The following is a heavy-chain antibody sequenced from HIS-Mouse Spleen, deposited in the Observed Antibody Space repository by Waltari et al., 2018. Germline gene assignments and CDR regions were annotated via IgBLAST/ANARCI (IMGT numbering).Heavy chain of an antibody. CDR2: IYYSGSP. CDR3: ARAPKPLAYCGGDCYSGKFDY. CDR1: GGSISSSSYY. D-gene: IGHD2-21*02. V-gene: IGHV4-39*07. Sequence: QLQLQESGPGLVKPSETLSLTCTVSGGSISSSSYYWGWIRQPPGKGLEWIGSIYYSGSPYYNPSLKSRVTISVETSKNQFSLRLSSVTAADTAVYYCARAPKPLAYCGGDCYSGKFDYWGQGTLVTVSS. J-gene: IGHJ4*02.